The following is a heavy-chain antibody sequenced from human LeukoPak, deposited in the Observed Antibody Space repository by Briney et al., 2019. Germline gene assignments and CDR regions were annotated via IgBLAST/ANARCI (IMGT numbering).Heavy chain of an antibody. Sequence: SVKVSCKASGGTFSSYAISWVRQAPGQGLEWMGRIIPILGIANYAQKFQGRVTITADKSTSTAYMELSSLRSEDTAVYYCARGNLEELFDYWGQGTLVTVSS. J-gene: IGHJ4*02. CDR3: ARGNLEELFDY. V-gene: IGHV1-69*04. CDR2: IIPILGIA. D-gene: IGHD1-14*01. CDR1: GGTFSSYA.